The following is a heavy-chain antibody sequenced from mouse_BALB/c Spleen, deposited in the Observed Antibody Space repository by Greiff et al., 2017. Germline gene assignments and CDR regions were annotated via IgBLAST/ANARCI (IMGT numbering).Heavy chain of an antibody. D-gene: IGHD1-1*02. V-gene: IGHV1S137*01. CDR3: ARSEYYGERYYYAMDY. CDR1: GYTFTDYA. CDR2: ISTYYGDA. J-gene: IGHJ4*01. Sequence: QVQLKQSGAELVRPGVSVKISCKGSGYTFTDYAMHWVKQSHAKSLEWIGVISTYYGDASYNQKFKGKATMTVDKSSSTAYMELARLTSEDSAIYYCARSEYYGERYYYAMDYWGQGTSVTVSS.